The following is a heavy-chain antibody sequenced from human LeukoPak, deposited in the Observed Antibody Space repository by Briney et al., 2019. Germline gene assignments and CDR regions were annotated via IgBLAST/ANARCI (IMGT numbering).Heavy chain of an antibody. V-gene: IGHV3-30*02. Sequence: PGGSLRLSCGASGFTFSSYGMHWVRQAPGKGLEWVAFIRYDGSNKYYADSVKGRCTISRDNSKNTLYLQMNSLRVEDTAVYYCARGLFLSGYLDAFDIWGQGTVVTVSS. CDR2: IRYDGSNK. D-gene: IGHD3-22*01. CDR3: ARGLFLSGYLDAFDI. CDR1: GFTFSSYG. J-gene: IGHJ3*02.